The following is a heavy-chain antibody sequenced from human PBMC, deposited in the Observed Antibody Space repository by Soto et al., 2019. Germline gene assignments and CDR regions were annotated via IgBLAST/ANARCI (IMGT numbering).Heavy chain of an antibody. CDR3: ANIFGGSTLDY. Sequence: GGSLRLSCVASGFTFRNYAMSWVRQAPGKGLEWVSAISDSGVSTYYADSVEGRFTISRDNSKNTLYLQMDYTRADDTAVYYCANIFGGSTLDYWGQGTLVTVSS. J-gene: IGHJ4*02. V-gene: IGHV3-23*01. CDR2: ISDSGVST. D-gene: IGHD2-15*01. CDR1: GFTFRNYA.